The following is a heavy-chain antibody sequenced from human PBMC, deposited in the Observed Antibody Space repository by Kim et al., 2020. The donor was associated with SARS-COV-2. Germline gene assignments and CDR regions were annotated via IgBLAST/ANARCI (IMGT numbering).Heavy chain of an antibody. V-gene: IGHV3-23*01. J-gene: IGHJ4*02. CDR3: AKMGILWFWELSWVDY. D-gene: IGHD3-10*01. CDR2: ISGSGGST. Sequence: GGSLRLSCAASGFTFSSYAMSWVRQAPGKGLEWVSAISGSGGSTYYADSVKGRFTISRDNSKNTLYLQMNSLRAEDTAVYYCAKMGILWFWELSWVDYWGQGTLVTVSS. CDR1: GFTFSSYA.